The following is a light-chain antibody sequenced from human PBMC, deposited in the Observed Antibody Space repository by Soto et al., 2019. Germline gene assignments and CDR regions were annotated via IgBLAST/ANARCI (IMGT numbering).Light chain of an antibody. CDR1: SSDVGGYNY. CDR2: DVS. Sequence: QSVLTQPASVSGSPGQSITISCTGTSSDVGGYNYVSWYQQYPGKAPKLMIYDVSNRPSGVSNRFSGSKSGNTASLTISGLQAEDEADYYFSSYTISNTLVFGSGTKLTVL. J-gene: IGLJ1*01. V-gene: IGLV2-14*01. CDR3: SSYTISNTLV.